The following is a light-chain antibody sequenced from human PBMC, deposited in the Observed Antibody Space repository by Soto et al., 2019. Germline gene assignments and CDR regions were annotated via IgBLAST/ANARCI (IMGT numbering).Light chain of an antibody. V-gene: IGLV6-57*04. CDR3: QSYDSHTVV. CDR2: EDN. Sequence: NFMLTQPHSVSESPGKTVIISCTRSSGDIASNSVQWYQQRPGSAPSTVIYEDNQRPSGVPDRFSGSTDGSSNSASLTISGLQTEDEAYYYCQSYDSHTVVFGGGTKVTVL. J-gene: IGLJ2*01. CDR1: SGDIASNS.